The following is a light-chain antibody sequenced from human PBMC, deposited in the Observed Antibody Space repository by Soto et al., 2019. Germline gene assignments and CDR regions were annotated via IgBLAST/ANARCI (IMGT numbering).Light chain of an antibody. CDR1: QSVSTN. J-gene: IGKJ1*01. Sequence: EIVLTQSPATLSLSPGERATLSCRASQSVSTNLAWYQQKPGQAPRLLISGASTRATGIPARFSGSGSGTEFTLTISSLQSEDFAVYYCQQYNNWPQTFGQGTKVDI. CDR3: QQYNNWPQT. CDR2: GAS. V-gene: IGKV3-15*01.